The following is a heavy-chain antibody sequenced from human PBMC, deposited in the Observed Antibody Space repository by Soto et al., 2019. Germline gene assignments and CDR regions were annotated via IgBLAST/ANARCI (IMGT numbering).Heavy chain of an antibody. J-gene: IGHJ4*02. CDR3: ARDAEKLMARFDY. Sequence: QVQLVESGGGVVQPGRSLRLSCAASGFTFSSYAMHWVRQAPGKGLEWVAVISYDGSNKYYADSVKGRFTISRDNSKNTLYLQMNSLRAEDTAVYYCARDAEKLMARFDYWGQGTLVTVSS. CDR1: GFTFSSYA. CDR2: ISYDGSNK. D-gene: IGHD3-10*01. V-gene: IGHV3-30-3*01.